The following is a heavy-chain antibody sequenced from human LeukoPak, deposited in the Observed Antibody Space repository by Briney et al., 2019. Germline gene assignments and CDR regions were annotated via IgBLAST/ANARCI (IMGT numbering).Heavy chain of an antibody. Sequence: GGSLRLSCAASGFTSSSYWMSWVRQAPGKGLEWVANIRQDGSEKYYVDSVKGRFTISRDNAKNSLYLQMNSLRAEDTAVYYCARAQVPAAMDYWGQGTLVTVSS. J-gene: IGHJ4*02. CDR2: IRQDGSEK. CDR1: GFTSSSYW. V-gene: IGHV3-7*03. CDR3: ARAQVPAAMDY. D-gene: IGHD2-2*01.